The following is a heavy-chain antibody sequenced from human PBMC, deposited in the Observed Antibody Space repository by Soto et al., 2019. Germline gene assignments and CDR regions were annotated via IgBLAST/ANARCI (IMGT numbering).Heavy chain of an antibody. V-gene: IGHV4-59*12. CDR1: GGSISSYY. Sequence: PSETLSLTCTVSGGSISSYYWNWIRQPPGKGLEWIGFIYYSGSTNYNPSLKSQVTISLDTPKNQFSLKLTSVTAADTALYYCARERAGRSRLDPWGQGTLVTVSS. D-gene: IGHD6-13*01. J-gene: IGHJ5*02. CDR2: IYYSGST. CDR3: ARERAGRSRLDP.